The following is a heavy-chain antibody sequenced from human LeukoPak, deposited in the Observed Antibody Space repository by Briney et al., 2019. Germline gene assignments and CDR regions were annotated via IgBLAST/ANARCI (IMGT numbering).Heavy chain of an antibody. V-gene: IGHV4-34*01. J-gene: IGHJ4*02. CDR3: RTSRFYFDY. CDR2: INHSGST. Sequence: SETLSLTCAVYGGSFSGYYWSWIRQPPGKGLEWIGEINHSGSTNYNPSLKSRVTISVDTSKNQFSLKLSSVTAADTAVYYRRTSRFYFDYWGQGTLVTVSS. CDR1: GGSFSGYY.